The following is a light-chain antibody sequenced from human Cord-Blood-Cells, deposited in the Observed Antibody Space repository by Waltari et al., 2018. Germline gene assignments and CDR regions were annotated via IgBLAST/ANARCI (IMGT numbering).Light chain of an antibody. J-gene: IGKJ2*02. V-gene: IGKV4-1*01. CDR2: WAS. Sequence: DIVMTQSPDSLAVSLAERATINCKSSQSVLYSSNNKNYLAWYQQKPGQPPKLLIYWASTRESGVPDRFSGSGSGTEFTLTISSLQAEDVAVYYCQQYYSTPCTFGQGTKLEIK. CDR3: QQYYSTPCT. CDR1: QSVLYSSNNKNY.